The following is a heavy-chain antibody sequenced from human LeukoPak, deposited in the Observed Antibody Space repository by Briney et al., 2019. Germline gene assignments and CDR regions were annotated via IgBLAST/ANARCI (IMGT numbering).Heavy chain of an antibody. J-gene: IGHJ4*02. CDR2: IYYSGST. D-gene: IGHD3-10*01. CDR1: GGSVSSGSYY. V-gene: IGHV4-61*01. Sequence: AETLSLTCTVSGGSVSSGSYYWSWIRQPPGKGLEWIGFIYYSGSTNYNPSLKSRVTISVDTSKNQFSLKLSSVTAADTAVYYCAGMVRGAPFDYWGQGTLVTVSS. CDR3: AGMVRGAPFDY.